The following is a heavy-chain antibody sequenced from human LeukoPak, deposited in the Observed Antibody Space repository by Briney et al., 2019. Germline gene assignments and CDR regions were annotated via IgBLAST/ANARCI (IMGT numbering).Heavy chain of an antibody. CDR1: GGSISSYY. J-gene: IGHJ5*02. CDR2: IYYSGST. Sequence: SETLSLTCTVSGGSISSYYWSWIRQPPGKGLEWIGFIYYSGSTNYNPSLKSRVTISVDTSKNQFSLKLSSVTAADTAVYYCARGGVYYYDSSRFDPWGQGTLVTVSS. D-gene: IGHD3-22*01. V-gene: IGHV4-59*01. CDR3: ARGGVYYYDSSRFDP.